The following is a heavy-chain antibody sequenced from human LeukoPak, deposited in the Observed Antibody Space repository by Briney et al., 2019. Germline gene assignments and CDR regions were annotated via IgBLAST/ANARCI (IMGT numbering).Heavy chain of an antibody. V-gene: IGHV4-34*01. J-gene: IGHJ4*02. CDR1: GGSFSGYY. CDR3: ARVDTAVASGIDY. D-gene: IGHD5-18*01. CDR2: INHSGST. Sequence: PSETLSLTCAVYGGSFSGYYWSWIRQPPGKWLEWIGEINHSGSTNYNPSLKSRVTISVDTSKNQFSLKLSSVTAADTAVYYCARVDTAVASGIDYWGQGTLVTVSS.